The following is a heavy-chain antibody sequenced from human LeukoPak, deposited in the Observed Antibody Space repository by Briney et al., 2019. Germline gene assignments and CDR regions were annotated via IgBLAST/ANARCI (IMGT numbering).Heavy chain of an antibody. J-gene: IGHJ4*02. CDR2: IKEDGSAT. CDR1: GFIFSNTW. CDR3: ARGGTQSPIN. Sequence: PGGSLRLSCATSGFIFSNTWMIWLRQAPEKGLEWVANIKEDGSATYYVDSVKGRFTISRDNAENSLYLQMNNLRAEDTAIYYCARGGTQSPINWGPGTPVTVSS. V-gene: IGHV3-7*01.